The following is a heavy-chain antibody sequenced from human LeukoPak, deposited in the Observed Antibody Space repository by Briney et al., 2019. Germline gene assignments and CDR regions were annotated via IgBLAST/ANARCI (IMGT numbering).Heavy chain of an antibody. V-gene: IGHV5-51*01. CDR2: IFPADSDT. Sequence: GESLKISCKGSGYSFTNYWIGWVRQMPGKGLEWMGIIFPADSDTRYSPSFQGQVTISADKFISTAYLQWSSLKASDTAMYYCARSTSLGITGNQDFDYWGQGTLVTVSS. D-gene: IGHD1-20*01. J-gene: IGHJ4*02. CDR1: GYSFTNYW. CDR3: ARSTSLGITGNQDFDY.